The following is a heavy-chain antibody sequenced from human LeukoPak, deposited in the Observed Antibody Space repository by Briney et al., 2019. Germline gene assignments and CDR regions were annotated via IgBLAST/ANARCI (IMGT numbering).Heavy chain of an antibody. CDR1: GYSFTNCW. V-gene: IGHV5-51*01. Sequence: GESLKISCKGSGYSFTNCWIGWVRQMPGKGLEWMGIIYLGDSDTRYSPSFQGQVTISADKSISTAYLQWSSLKASDTAMYYCARTRGDTSGYYYFDNWGQGTLVTVSS. J-gene: IGHJ4*02. CDR2: IYLGDSDT. D-gene: IGHD3-22*01. CDR3: ARTRGDTSGYYYFDN.